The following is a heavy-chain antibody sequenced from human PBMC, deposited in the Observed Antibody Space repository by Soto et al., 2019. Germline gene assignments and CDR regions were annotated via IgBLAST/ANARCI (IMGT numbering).Heavy chain of an antibody. CDR1: GYTFTSYG. J-gene: IGHJ4*02. CDR2: ISAYNGNT. D-gene: IGHD3-16*01. Sequence: ASVKVSCKASGYTFTSYGISWVRQAPGQGLEWMGWISAYNGNTNYSQKLQGRVTITTDTSASTAYMELSSLRSEDTAVYYCATHPGPWGPPLYFDYWGQGTLVTVSS. CDR3: ATHPGPWGPPLYFDY. V-gene: IGHV1-18*01.